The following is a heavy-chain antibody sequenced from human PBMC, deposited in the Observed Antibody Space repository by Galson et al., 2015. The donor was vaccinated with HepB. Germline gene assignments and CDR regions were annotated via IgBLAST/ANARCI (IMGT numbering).Heavy chain of an antibody. CDR1: GFTFSSYG. Sequence: SLRLSCAASGFTFSSYGMHWVRQAPGKGLEWVAVIWYDGSNKYYADSVKGRFTISRDNSKNTLYLQMNSLRAEDTAVYYCARDHYDSSGYYYYYYGMDVWGQGTTVTVSS. V-gene: IGHV3-33*01. CDR3: ARDHYDSSGYYYYYYGMDV. J-gene: IGHJ6*02. D-gene: IGHD3-22*01. CDR2: IWYDGSNK.